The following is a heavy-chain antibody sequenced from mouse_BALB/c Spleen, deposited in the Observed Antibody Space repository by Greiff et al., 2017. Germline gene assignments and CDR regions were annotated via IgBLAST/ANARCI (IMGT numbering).Heavy chain of an antibody. Sequence: DVQLQESGGGLVQPGGSRKLSCAASGFTFSSFGMHWVRQAPEKGLEWVAYISSGSSTIYYADTVKGRFTISRDNPKNTLFLQMTSLRSEDTAMYYCARSGLTGNFDYWGQGTTLTVSS. V-gene: IGHV5-17*02. J-gene: IGHJ2*01. CDR1: GFTFSSFG. CDR3: ARSGLTGNFDY. D-gene: IGHD4-1*01. CDR2: ISSGSSTI.